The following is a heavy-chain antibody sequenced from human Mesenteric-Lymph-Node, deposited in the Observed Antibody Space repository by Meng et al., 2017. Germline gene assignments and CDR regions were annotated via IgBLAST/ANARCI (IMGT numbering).Heavy chain of an antibody. CDR2: ISGSGDNA. Sequence: GESLKISCVASGFTFAGFEMSWVRQAPGKGLEWVSFISGSGDNANYAASVKGRFTISRDDSKNTLYLQMYGLRAEDTAVYYCVKGGWLDYWGQGVLVTVSS. CDR1: GFTFAGFE. D-gene: IGHD6-19*01. J-gene: IGHJ4*02. CDR3: VKGGWLDY. V-gene: IGHV3-23*01.